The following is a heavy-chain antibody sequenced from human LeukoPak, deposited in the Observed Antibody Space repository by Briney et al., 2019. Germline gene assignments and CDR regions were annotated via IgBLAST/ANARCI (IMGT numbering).Heavy chain of an antibody. V-gene: IGHV4-39*07. CDR3: ARVYSSSVLDI. D-gene: IGHD6-6*01. CDR2: LYYSGST. CDR1: GGSITSSSYY. J-gene: IGHJ3*02. Sequence: SETLSLTCTVSGGSITSSSYYWGWIRQPPGKGLEWIGSLYYSGSTYYNPSLKSRVTISLDTSKNQFSLKLSSVTAADTAVYYCARVYSSSVLDIWGQGTMVTVSS.